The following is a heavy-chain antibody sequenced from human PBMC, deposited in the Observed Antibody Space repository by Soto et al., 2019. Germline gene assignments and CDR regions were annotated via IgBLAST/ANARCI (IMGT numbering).Heavy chain of an antibody. CDR3: ARQGLAVTIDY. V-gene: IGHV5-51*01. J-gene: IGHJ4*02. D-gene: IGHD4-17*01. CDR2: IYPGDSDT. CDR1: GYSFTSYW. Sequence: GESLKISCKASGYSFTSYWIAWVRQMPGKGLEWMGIIYPGDSDTRYSPSFQGQVTISADKSIGTAYLQWSSLNASDTAIYYCARQGLAVTIDYWGQGTLVTVSS.